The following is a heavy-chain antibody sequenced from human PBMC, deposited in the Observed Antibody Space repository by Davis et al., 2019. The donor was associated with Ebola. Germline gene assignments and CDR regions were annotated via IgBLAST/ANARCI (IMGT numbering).Heavy chain of an antibody. CDR3: ARGAITLMVVPRDYYYGLDV. Sequence: PGGSLRLSCAASGFTFSSYGMHWVRQAPGKGLEWVAVISYDGSNKYYADSVKGRFTISRDNSKNTLYLQMNSLRAEDTAVYYCARGAITLMVVPRDYYYGLDVWGQGTTVTVSS. V-gene: IGHV3-30*03. CDR1: GFTFSSYG. D-gene: IGHD3-22*01. J-gene: IGHJ6*02. CDR2: ISYDGSNK.